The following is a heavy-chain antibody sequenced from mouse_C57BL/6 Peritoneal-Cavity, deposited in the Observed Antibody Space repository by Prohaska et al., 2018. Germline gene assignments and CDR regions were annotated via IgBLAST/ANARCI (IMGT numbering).Heavy chain of an antibody. CDR1: GFTFTDYY. CDR2: IRNKANGYTT. D-gene: IGHD2-3*01. CDR3: ARFYDGYFDY. V-gene: IGHV7-3*01. J-gene: IGHJ2*01. Sequence: EVKLVESGGGLVQPGGSLSLSCAASGFTFTDYYMSLVRQPPGKSFDCFGFIRNKANGYTTEYSSSVKGRFPISRDNSQSILYLQMKALRAEDRAMYYCARFYDGYFDYGGQGTTLT.